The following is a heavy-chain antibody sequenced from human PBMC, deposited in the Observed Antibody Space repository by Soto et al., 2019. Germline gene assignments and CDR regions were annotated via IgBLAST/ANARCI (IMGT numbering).Heavy chain of an antibody. CDR3: ARARGNVGAFDI. V-gene: IGHV1-69*13. J-gene: IGHJ3*02. Sequence: GASVKVSCKASGGTFSSYAISWVRQAPGQGLEWMGGIIPIFGTANYAQKFQGRVTITADESTSTAYMELSSLRSEDTAVYYCARARGNVGAFDIWGQGTMVTVSS. CDR2: IIPIFGTA. D-gene: IGHD3-10*01. CDR1: GGTFSSYA.